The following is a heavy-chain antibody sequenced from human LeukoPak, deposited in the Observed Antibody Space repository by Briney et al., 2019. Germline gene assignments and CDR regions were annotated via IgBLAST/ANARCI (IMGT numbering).Heavy chain of an antibody. V-gene: IGHV3-7*01. Sequence: GGSLRLSCAASGFTFSSYWMSWVRQTPGKGLEWVANVNQDGSDKNYVDSVKGRFTISRDNAKNSLYLQMNSLRAEDTAVYYCARDGGYGDDYWGQGTLVTVSS. CDR3: ARDGGYGDDY. J-gene: IGHJ4*02. D-gene: IGHD5-12*01. CDR2: VNQDGSDK. CDR1: GFTFSSYW.